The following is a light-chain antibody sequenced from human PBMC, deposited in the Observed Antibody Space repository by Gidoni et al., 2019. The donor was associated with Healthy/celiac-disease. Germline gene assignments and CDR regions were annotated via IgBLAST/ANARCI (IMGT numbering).Light chain of an antibody. CDR3: QQYGSSRWT. J-gene: IGKJ1*01. CDR2: GAS. V-gene: IGKV3-20*01. CDR1: QSVSSSY. Sequence: EIVLTQSPGTLSLSPGERATLSCRASQSVSSSYLAWYQQKPGQAPRLLIYGASSRATGIPDRFSGSGSGTDFTLTISRLEPEDFAVYYCQQYGSSRWTCGQXTKVEIK.